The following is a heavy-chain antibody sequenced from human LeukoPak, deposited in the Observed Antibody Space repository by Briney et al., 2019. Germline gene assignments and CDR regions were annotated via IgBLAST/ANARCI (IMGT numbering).Heavy chain of an antibody. Sequence: GGSLRLSCAASGFTFSDYYMSWIRQAPGKGLEWVSYISSSSSYTNYADSVEGRFTISRDNAKNSLYLQMNSLRAEDTAVYYCARDGPLRGFDYWGQGTLVTVSS. CDR1: GFTFSDYY. J-gene: IGHJ4*02. V-gene: IGHV3-11*05. CDR3: ARDGPLRGFDY. CDR2: ISSSSSYT.